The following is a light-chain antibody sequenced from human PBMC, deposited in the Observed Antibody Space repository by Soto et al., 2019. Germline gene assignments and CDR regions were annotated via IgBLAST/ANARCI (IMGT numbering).Light chain of an antibody. Sequence: EIVLTQSPGTLSLSPGERAALSCRASQSVSSSSLAWYQQKPGQAPRLLIFGASNRATGIPDRFSGSGSGTDFTLTITRLEPEDFAVYYCQQLGDSLWTFGQGTKVELK. CDR2: GAS. CDR3: QQLGDSLWT. V-gene: IGKV3-20*01. CDR1: QSVSSSS. J-gene: IGKJ1*01.